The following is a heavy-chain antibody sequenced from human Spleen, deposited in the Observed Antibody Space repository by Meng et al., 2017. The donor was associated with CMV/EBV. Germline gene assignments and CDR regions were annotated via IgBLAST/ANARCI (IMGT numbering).Heavy chain of an antibody. V-gene: IGHV3-23*01. J-gene: IGHJ4*02. Sequence: GGSLRLSCAASGFILDDYGMSWVRQAPGKGLEWVSSISGSGGSTYSADSVKGRLTISRDNSESTLYLQMNSLTAEDTAIYYCVKGWQNLGDYWGQGTLVTVSS. CDR3: VKGWQNLGDY. D-gene: IGHD7-27*01. CDR1: GFILDDYG. CDR2: ISGSGGST.